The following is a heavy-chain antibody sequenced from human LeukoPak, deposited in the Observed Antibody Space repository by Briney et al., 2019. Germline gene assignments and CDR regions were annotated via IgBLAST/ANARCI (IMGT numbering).Heavy chain of an antibody. D-gene: IGHD3-3*01. CDR2: IYYSGST. V-gene: IGHV4-59*11. Sequence: KTSETLSLTCTVSGGSISSHYWSWIRQPPGKGLEWIGYIYYSGSTNYNPSLKSRVTISVDTSKNQFSLKLSSVTAADTAVYYCARSDFWSGYYSSYGWFDPWGQGTLVTVYS. CDR3: ARSDFWSGYYSSYGWFDP. CDR1: GGSISSHY. J-gene: IGHJ5*02.